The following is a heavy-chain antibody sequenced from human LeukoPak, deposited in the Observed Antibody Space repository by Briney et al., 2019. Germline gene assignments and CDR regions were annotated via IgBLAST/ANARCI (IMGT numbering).Heavy chain of an antibody. CDR3: AKEGGGADDY. V-gene: IGHV3-23*01. D-gene: IGHD3-16*01. Sequence: GGSLRLSCAASGFSVSTYAMSWVRQAPGKGLEWVSAISVSGDNTYYADSVKGRFTLFRDNSKNTLYLQMNRLRVEETAVYYCAKEGGGADDYWGQGTLVTVSS. CDR1: GFSVSTYA. J-gene: IGHJ4*02. CDR2: ISVSGDNT.